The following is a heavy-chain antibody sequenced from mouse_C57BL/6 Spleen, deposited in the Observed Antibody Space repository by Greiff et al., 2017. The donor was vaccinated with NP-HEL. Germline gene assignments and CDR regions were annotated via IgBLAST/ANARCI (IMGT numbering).Heavy chain of an antibody. CDR3: ARAGYGNYPYWYFDV. J-gene: IGHJ1*03. V-gene: IGHV3-6*01. CDR1: GYSITSGYY. Sequence: EVKLQESGPGLVKPSQSLSLTCSVTGYSITSGYYWNWIRQFPGNQLEWMGYISYDGSNNYNPSLKNRISITRDTSKNQFFLKLNSVTTEDTATYYCARAGYGNYPYWYFDVWGTGTTVTVSS. CDR2: ISYDGSN. D-gene: IGHD2-10*02.